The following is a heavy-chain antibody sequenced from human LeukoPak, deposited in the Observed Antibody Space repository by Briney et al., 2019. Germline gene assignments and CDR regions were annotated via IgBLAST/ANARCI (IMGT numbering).Heavy chain of an antibody. V-gene: IGHV1-69*05. CDR1: GYTFTSYG. J-gene: IGHJ4*02. D-gene: IGHD6-6*01. CDR2: IIPIFGTA. CDR3: ARDDVGIAARPFDY. Sequence: SVKVSCKASGYTFTSYGISWARQAPGQGLEWMGRIIPIFGTANYAQKFQGRVTITTDESTSTAYMELSSLRSEDTAVYYCARDDVGIAARPFDYWGQGTLVTVSS.